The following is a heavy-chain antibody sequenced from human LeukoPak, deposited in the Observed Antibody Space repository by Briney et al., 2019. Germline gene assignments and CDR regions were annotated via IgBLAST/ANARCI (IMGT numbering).Heavy chain of an antibody. Sequence: SQTLSLTCAISGDSVSSNSAAWNWIRQSPSRGLEWLGRTYYRSKWYNDYAVSAKSRITINPDTSKNQFSLQLNSVTPEDTAVYYCASTPQSFGGAYYFDYWGQGTLVTVSS. V-gene: IGHV6-1*01. CDR3: ASTPQSFGGAYYFDY. CDR2: TYYRSKWYN. CDR1: GDSVSSNSAA. D-gene: IGHD3-3*01. J-gene: IGHJ4*02.